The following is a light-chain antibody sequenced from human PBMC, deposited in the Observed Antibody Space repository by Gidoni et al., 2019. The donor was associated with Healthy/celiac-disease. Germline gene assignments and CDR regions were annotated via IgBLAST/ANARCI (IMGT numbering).Light chain of an antibody. Sequence: QSVLTHPPSVSVAPGQRVTISCTGSISNNGAGYDVPCYQQLPGTAPKLLIYGNSNRPSGVPDRFSGSKSGTSASLAITGLQAEDEADYYCQSYDSSLSGYVFGTGTKVTVL. V-gene: IGLV1-40*01. CDR1: ISNNGAGYD. J-gene: IGLJ1*01. CDR2: GNS. CDR3: QSYDSSLSGYV.